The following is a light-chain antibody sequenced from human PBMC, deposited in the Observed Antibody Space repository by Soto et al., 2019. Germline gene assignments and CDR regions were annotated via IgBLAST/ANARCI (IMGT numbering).Light chain of an antibody. Sequence: QSALTQPPSASGSPGQSVTISCTGTSSDVGAYNYVSWYQQHPGKAPKLMIYEVSKRPSGVPDRFSGSKSGNTASLTVSGLQAEDEAEYYCISYAGSSIWVFGGGTKVTVL. J-gene: IGLJ3*02. CDR3: ISYAGSSIWV. V-gene: IGLV2-8*01. CDR2: EVS. CDR1: SSDVGAYNY.